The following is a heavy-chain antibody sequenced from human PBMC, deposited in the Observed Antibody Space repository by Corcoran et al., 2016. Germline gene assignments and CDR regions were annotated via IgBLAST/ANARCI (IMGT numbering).Heavy chain of an antibody. CDR1: GFTFSGSA. Sequence: EVQLVESGGGLVQPGGSLKLSCAASGFTFSGSAMHWVRQASGKGLEWVGRIRSKANSYATAYAASVKGRFTISRDDSKNTAYLQMNSLKTGDTAVYYCTSRHSSIASMVALNPHRWGAFDIWGQGTMVTVSS. D-gene: IGHD6-6*01. CDR2: IRSKANSYAT. V-gene: IGHV3-73*02. J-gene: IGHJ3*02. CDR3: TSRHSSIASMVALNPHRWGAFDI.